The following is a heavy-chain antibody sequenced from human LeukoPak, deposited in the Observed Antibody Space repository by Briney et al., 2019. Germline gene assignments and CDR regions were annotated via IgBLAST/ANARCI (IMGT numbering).Heavy chain of an antibody. J-gene: IGHJ4*02. CDR2: IYYSGST. D-gene: IGHD1/OR15-1a*01. Sequence: PSETLSLTCTVSGGSISSYYWSWIRQPPGKGLEWIGSIYYSGSTYYNPSLKGRVTISVDTSKNQFSLKLSSVTAADTAVYYCARHGKATTPLYYFDYWGQGTLVTVSS. CDR3: ARHGKATTPLYYFDY. CDR1: GGSISSYY. V-gene: IGHV4-59*05.